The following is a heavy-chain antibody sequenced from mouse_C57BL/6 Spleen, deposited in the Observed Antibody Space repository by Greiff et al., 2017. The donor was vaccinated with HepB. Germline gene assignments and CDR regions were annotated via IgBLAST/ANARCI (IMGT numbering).Heavy chain of an antibody. CDR3: ARTGGTMIRAYAMDY. CDR1: GYTFTSYW. J-gene: IGHJ4*01. V-gene: IGHV1-69*01. CDR2: IDPSDSYT. Sequence: QVQLQQSGAELVMPGASVKLSCKASGYTFTSYWMHWVKQRPGQGLEWIGEIDPSDSYTNYNQKFKGKSTLTVDKSSSTAYMQLSSLTSEDSAVYYCARTGGTMIRAYAMDYWGQGTSVTVSS. D-gene: IGHD2-4*01.